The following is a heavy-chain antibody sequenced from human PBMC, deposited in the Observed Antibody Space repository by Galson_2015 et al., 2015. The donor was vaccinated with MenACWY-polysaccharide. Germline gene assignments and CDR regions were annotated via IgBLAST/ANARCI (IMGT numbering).Heavy chain of an antibody. CDR3: VRAAATLAGIRYFPY. D-gene: IGHD6-19*01. J-gene: IGHJ1*01. Sequence: SVKVSCKASGYIFTNYGINWVRQAPGQGLEWMGWIGPSNGNTKYAQNFQGRVSMTTDTSTSTAYMEVESLRSDDTAIYFCVRAAATLAGIRYFPYWGQGTLVTVSS. CDR2: IGPSNGNT. CDR1: GYIFTNYG. V-gene: IGHV1-18*01.